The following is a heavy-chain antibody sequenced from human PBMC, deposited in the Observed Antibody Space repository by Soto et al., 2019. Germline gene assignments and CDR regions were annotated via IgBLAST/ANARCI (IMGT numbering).Heavy chain of an antibody. J-gene: IGHJ1*01. V-gene: IGHV3-23*01. CDR1: GITFSSEG. CDR3: AVISSNWEPSNFHH. Sequence: HPGGSLRLSCVVSGITFSSEGMTWVRQARGRGLEWVSGISGSGVSTYYADSVKGRFIISRDNSKNTLFLQMNNLRADDTTVYYCAVISSNWEPSNFHHWGQGTLVIVSS. D-gene: IGHD6-13*01. CDR2: ISGSGVST.